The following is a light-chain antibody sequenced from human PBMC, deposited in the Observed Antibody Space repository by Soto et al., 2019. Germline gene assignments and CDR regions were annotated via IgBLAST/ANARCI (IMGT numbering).Light chain of an antibody. CDR1: QSVSSY. V-gene: IGKV3-11*01. J-gene: IGKJ4*01. CDR3: QQRSNWLT. Sequence: EIVLTQSPATLSLSPGERATLSCRASQSVSSYLACYQQKPGQAPRLLIYDASNRSTGIPARFSGSGSGTDFTLTISSLEHEDFAVYYCQQRSNWLTFGGGTKVAIK. CDR2: DAS.